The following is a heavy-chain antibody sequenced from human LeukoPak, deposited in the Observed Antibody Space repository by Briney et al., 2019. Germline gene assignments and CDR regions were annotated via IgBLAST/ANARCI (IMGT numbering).Heavy chain of an antibody. CDR3: ASRSIAVADNDAFGI. CDR2: ISAYNGNT. J-gene: IGHJ3*02. D-gene: IGHD6-19*01. CDR1: GYTFTSYG. V-gene: IGHV1-18*01. Sequence: ASVKVSCKASGYTFTSYGISWVRQAPGQGLEWMGWISAYNGNTNYAQKLQGRVTMTTDTSTSTAYMELRSLRSDDTAVYYCASRSIAVADNDAFGIWGQGTMVTVSS.